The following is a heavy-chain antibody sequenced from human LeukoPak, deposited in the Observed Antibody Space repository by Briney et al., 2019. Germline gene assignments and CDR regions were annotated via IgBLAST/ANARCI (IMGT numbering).Heavy chain of an antibody. V-gene: IGHV3-33*01. CDR3: ASGRGSGGSHTSYFDY. CDR2: IFYDGSNK. CDR1: GFTFWNYG. J-gene: IGHJ4*02. D-gene: IGHD2-15*01. Sequence: PGGSLRLSCAASGFTFWNYGMHWVRQPPGKGLEWVAIIFYDGSNKYYADSVRGRFTISRDNSKSTLYLQMNSLRVEDTAVYYCASGRGSGGSHTSYFDYWGQGTPVTVFS.